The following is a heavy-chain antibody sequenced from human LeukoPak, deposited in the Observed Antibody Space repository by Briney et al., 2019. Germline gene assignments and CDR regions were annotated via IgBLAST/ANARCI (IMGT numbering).Heavy chain of an antibody. CDR2: IYYSGST. D-gene: IGHD2-21*01. CDR1: GESISGFY. V-gene: IGHV4-59*01. J-gene: IGHJ4*02. CDR3: ARGVVIAPQTFDY. Sequence: SETLSLTCTVSGESISGFYWTWIRRPPGKGLEWIGYIYYSGSTNYDPSLKSRVTISVDTSKNQFSLKLSSVTAADTAVYYCARGVVIAPQTFDYWGQGTLVTVSS.